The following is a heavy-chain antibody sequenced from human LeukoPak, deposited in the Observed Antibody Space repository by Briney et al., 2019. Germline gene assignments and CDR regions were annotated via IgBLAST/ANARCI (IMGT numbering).Heavy chain of an antibody. D-gene: IGHD3-10*01. J-gene: IGHJ4*02. CDR1: GFTFSGSA. Sequence: TGGSLRLSCAASGFTFSGSAMHWVRQASGKGLEWVGRIRSKANSYATAYAASVKGRFTISRDDSKNTAYLQMNSLKTEDTAVYYCSSSSAITMVQGVTKHQPGGWGQGTLLTVSS. CDR3: SSSSAITMVQGVTKHQPGG. CDR2: IRSKANSYAT. V-gene: IGHV3-73*01.